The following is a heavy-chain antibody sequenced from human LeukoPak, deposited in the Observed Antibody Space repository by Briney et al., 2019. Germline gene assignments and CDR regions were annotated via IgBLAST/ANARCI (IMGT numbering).Heavy chain of an antibody. V-gene: IGHV1-46*01. J-gene: IGHJ4*02. Sequence: ASVKVSCKASGYTFTGYYMHWVRQAPGQGLEWMGIINPSGGSTSYAQKFQGRVTMTRDTSTSTVYMELSSLRSEDTAVYYCASGYSGYDGWRYWGQGTLVTVSS. D-gene: IGHD5-12*01. CDR2: INPSGGST. CDR3: ASGYSGYDGWRY. CDR1: GYTFTGYY.